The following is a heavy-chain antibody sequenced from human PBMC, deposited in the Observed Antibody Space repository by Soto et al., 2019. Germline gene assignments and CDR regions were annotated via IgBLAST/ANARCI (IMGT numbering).Heavy chain of an antibody. CDR1: GFSLSTRGVG. V-gene: IGHV2-5*02. Sequence: QITLKESGPTLVKPTQTLTLTCTFSGFSLSTRGVGVGWIRQPPGKALEWLALIYWDDDKRYSPSLKSRLTIPKDTSKNPVVLTMTNMDPVDTATYYCAHKGGGDRILDYWGQGTLVTVSS. CDR3: AHKGGGDRILDY. CDR2: IYWDDDK. D-gene: IGHD3-16*01. J-gene: IGHJ4*02.